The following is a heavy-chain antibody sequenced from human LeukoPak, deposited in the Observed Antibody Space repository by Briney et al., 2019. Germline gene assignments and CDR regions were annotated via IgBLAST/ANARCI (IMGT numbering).Heavy chain of an antibody. J-gene: IGHJ3*02. CDR2: ISRSGGTT. Sequence: RPGGSLRLSCAASGFTFSSYGMSWVRQAPGKGLDWVSAISRSGGTTYYTASVKGRFTISRDNSKNTLYLQMNSLRVEDTAIYYCASPFYGDNSGVAFDIWGQGTMVTVSS. V-gene: IGHV3-23*01. CDR1: GFTFSSYG. D-gene: IGHD4-23*01. CDR3: ASPFYGDNSGVAFDI.